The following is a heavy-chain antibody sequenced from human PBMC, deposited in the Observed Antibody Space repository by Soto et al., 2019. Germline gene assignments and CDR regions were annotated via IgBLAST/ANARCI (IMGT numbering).Heavy chain of an antibody. V-gene: IGHV1-18*04. CDR3: ARDHEYILLMMSEIYYYYGMHL. D-gene: IGHD2-8*01. CDR1: GYSFTNYG. Sequence: ASVKVSCKASGYSFTNYGISWVRQAPGQGREWMGWISGDNGKTKYAQKFQGRVTMTTDTSTSTAYMELRSLRSEDRAVDCCARDHEYILLMMSEIYYYYGMHLWGQGTTVTVSS. CDR2: ISGDNGKT. J-gene: IGHJ6*02.